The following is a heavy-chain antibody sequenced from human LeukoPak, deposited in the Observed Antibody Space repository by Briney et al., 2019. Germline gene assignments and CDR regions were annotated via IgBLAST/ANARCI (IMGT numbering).Heavy chain of an antibody. V-gene: IGHV3-21*01. CDR2: ISSSSSYI. CDR1: GFTFSSYS. Sequence: PGGSLRLSCAASGFTFSSYSMNWVRQAPGKGLEWVSSISSSSSYIYYADSVKGRFTISRDNAKNSLYLQMNSLRAEDTAVYYCARDGNRDGDMDVWGKGTTVTVSS. D-gene: IGHD1-1*01. CDR3: ARDGNRDGDMDV. J-gene: IGHJ6*03.